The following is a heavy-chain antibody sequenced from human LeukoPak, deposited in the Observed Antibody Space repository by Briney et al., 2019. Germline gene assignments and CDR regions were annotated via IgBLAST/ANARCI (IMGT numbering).Heavy chain of an antibody. D-gene: IGHD3-3*01. Sequence: SSETLSLTCTVSGGSISSYYWSWIRQPPGKGLEWIGYIHYSGSTNYNPSLKSRVTISVDTSKNQFSLKLSSVTAADTAVYYCARGRITIFGVVIPDAFDIWGQGTMVTVSS. CDR3: ARGRITIFGVVIPDAFDI. J-gene: IGHJ3*02. CDR1: GGSISSYY. CDR2: IHYSGST. V-gene: IGHV4-59*01.